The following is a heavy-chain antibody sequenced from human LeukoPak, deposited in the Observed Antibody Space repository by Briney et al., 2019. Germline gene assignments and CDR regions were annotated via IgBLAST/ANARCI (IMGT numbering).Heavy chain of an antibody. CDR2: IIPIFGTA. CDR3: AREPKDYDFWSGYGYYYYMDV. CDR1: GGTFSSYA. J-gene: IGHJ6*03. D-gene: IGHD3-3*01. V-gene: IGHV1-69*06. Sequence: ASVKVSCKASGGTFSSYAISWVRQAPGQGLEWMGGIIPIFGTANYAQKFQGRVTITADKSTSTAYMELSSLRSEDTAVYYCAREPKDYDFWSGYGYYYYMDVWGKGTTVTVSS.